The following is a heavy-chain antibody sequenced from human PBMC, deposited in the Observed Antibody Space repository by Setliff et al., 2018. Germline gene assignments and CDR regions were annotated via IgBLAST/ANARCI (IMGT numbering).Heavy chain of an antibody. D-gene: IGHD2-2*01. CDR2: INPNSGGT. J-gene: IGHJ6*02. CDR1: GYTFTGYY. CDR3: ARGNVVVPAATQDYYYYGMDV. V-gene: IGHV1-2*04. Sequence: ASVKVSCKASGYTFTGYYMHWVRQAPGQGLEWMGWINPNSGGTNYAQKFQGWVTMTRDTSISTAYMELSRLRSDDTAVYYCARGNVVVPAATQDYYYYGMDVWGQGTTVTVSS.